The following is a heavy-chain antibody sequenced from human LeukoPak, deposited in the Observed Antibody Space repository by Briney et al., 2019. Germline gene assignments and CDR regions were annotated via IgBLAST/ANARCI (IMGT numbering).Heavy chain of an antibody. D-gene: IGHD3-3*01. CDR3: ARHKQAERFLEWLSLLYFDY. CDR2: IYYSGST. CDR1: GGSISSSSYY. V-gene: IGHV4-39*01. Sequence: SETLSLTCTVSGGSISSSSYYWGWIRQPPGKGLEWIGSIYYSGSTYYNPSLKSRVTISVDTSKNQFSLKLSSVTAADTAVYYCARHKQAERFLEWLSLLYFDYWGQGTPVTVSS. J-gene: IGHJ4*02.